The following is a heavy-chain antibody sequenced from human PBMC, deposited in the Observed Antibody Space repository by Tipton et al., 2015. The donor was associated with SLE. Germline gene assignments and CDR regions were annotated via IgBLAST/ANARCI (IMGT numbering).Heavy chain of an antibody. CDR1: GDSISRHY. D-gene: IGHD5-24*01. Sequence: GLVKPSGTLSLTCSVSGDSISRHYWSWIRQPPGKGLEWLGYTHYSGSTNYNPSLKSRVTLSLDTSRNEFSLRLTSVTAADTAMYYCARGDDYYHNLYGMDVWGQGTTVTVSS. V-gene: IGHV4-59*11. CDR2: THYSGST. J-gene: IGHJ6*02. CDR3: ARGDDYYHNLYGMDV.